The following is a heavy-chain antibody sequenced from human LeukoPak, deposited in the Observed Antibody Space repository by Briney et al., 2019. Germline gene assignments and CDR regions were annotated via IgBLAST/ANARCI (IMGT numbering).Heavy chain of an antibody. CDR2: IYYSGST. V-gene: IGHV4-39*01. CDR3: ASHYCSSTSCYEYNWFDP. J-gene: IGHJ5*02. Sequence: SETLSLTCTVSGGSISSSSYYWGWIRQPPGKGLEWIRSIYYSGSTYYNPSLKSRVTISVDTSKNQFSLKLSSVTAADTAVYYCASHYCSSTSCYEYNWFDPWGQGTLVTVSS. D-gene: IGHD2-2*01. CDR1: GGSISSSSYY.